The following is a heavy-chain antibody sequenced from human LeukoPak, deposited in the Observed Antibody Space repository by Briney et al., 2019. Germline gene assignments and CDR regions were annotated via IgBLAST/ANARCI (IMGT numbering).Heavy chain of an antibody. J-gene: IGHJ4*02. Sequence: GGSLRLSCAASGFTLSRNDMNWVRRAPGKGLEWVSSITGNGNYIYYADSVKGRFTISRDNAKNSLFLQMNSLRAEDTAVYFCARGVYGDYPLEGSYYFDFWGQGTLVTVSS. CDR3: ARGVYGDYPLEGSYYFDF. V-gene: IGHV3-21*01. CDR2: ITGNGNYI. D-gene: IGHD4-17*01. CDR1: GFTLSRND.